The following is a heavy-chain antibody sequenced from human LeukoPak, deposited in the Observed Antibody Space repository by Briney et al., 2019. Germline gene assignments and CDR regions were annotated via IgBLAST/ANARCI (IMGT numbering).Heavy chain of an antibody. Sequence: ASVKVSCKASGYTFTGYYMHWVRQAPGQGLEWMGWINPNSGGTNYAQKFQGRVTMTRDTSISTAYMELSRLRSDDTAVYHCARASDDPEYWYFDLWGRGTLVTVSS. D-gene: IGHD1-14*01. CDR1: GYTFTGYY. V-gene: IGHV1-2*02. CDR3: ARASDDPEYWYFDL. J-gene: IGHJ2*01. CDR2: INPNSGGT.